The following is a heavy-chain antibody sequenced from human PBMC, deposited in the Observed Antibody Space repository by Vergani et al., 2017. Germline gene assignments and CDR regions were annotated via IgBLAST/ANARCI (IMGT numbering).Heavy chain of an antibody. J-gene: IGHJ1*01. CDR2: ISGSGGST. Sequence: EVQLLESGGGLVQPGGSLRLSCAASGFTFSSYAMSWVRQAPGKGLEWVSAISGSGGSTYYADSVKGRFTISRDNSKNTRYLQMNSLRAEDTAVYYCAKDPSGCYDSSGYYLTSKYFQHWGQGTLVTVSS. CDR3: AKDPSGCYDSSGYYLTSKYFQH. CDR1: GFTFSSYA. D-gene: IGHD3-22*01. V-gene: IGHV3-23*01.